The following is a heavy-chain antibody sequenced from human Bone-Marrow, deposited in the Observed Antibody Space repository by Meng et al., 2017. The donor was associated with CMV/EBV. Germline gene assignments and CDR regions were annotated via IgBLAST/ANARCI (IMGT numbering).Heavy chain of an antibody. Sequence: QGRLQQRGAGLLKPSETPSLTCAVYGGSFSGYYWSWIRQPPGKGLEWIGEINHSGSTNYNPSLKSRVTISVDTSKDQFSLKLSSVTAADTAVYYCARRLRGTGPKYFQHWGQGTLVTVSS. CDR1: GGSFSGYY. D-gene: IGHD3/OR15-3a*01. CDR3: ARRLRGTGPKYFQH. J-gene: IGHJ1*01. V-gene: IGHV4-34*01. CDR2: INHSGST.